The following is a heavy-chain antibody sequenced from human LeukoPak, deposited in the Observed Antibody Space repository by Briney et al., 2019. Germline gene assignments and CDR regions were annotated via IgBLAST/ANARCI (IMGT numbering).Heavy chain of an antibody. J-gene: IGHJ5*02. CDR2: INHSGST. V-gene: IGHV4-34*01. Sequence: SETLSLTCAVYGGSFSGYYWSWIRQPPGKGLEWIGEINHSGSTIYNPSLKSRVTISVDTSKNQFSLKLSSVTAADTAVYYCARIPYYGSGGYYRRWDWFDPWGQGTLVTVSS. D-gene: IGHD3-10*01. CDR1: GGSFSGYY. CDR3: ARIPYYGSGGYYRRWDWFDP.